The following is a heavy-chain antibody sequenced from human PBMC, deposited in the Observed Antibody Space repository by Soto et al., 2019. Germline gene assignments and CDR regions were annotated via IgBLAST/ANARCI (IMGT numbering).Heavy chain of an antibody. V-gene: IGHV4-39*01. CDR3: AAPLAISMIVVVIRN. D-gene: IGHD3-22*01. CDR2: MSYTGST. CDR1: GGSISSTGYH. Sequence: ETLSLTCTVSGGSISSTGYHWGWIRQPPGKGLEWIGTMSYTGSTYYNPSLKSRVTISVDTSKNQLSLKLSSVTAADTAVYYCAAPLAISMIVVVIRNWGQGTLVTVSS. J-gene: IGHJ4*02.